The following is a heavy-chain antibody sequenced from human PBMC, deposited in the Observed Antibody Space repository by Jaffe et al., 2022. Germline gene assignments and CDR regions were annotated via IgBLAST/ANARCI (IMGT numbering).Heavy chain of an antibody. Sequence: EVQLVESGGGLVKPGGSLRLSCAASGFTFSSYSMNWVRQAPGKGLEWVSSISSSSSYIYYADSVKGRFTISRDNAKNSLYLQMNSLRAEDTAVYYCARDNMDIVVVPAAVGDAFDIWGQGTMVTVSS. V-gene: IGHV3-21*01. CDR1: GFTFSSYS. D-gene: IGHD2-2*03. CDR2: ISSSSSYI. J-gene: IGHJ3*02. CDR3: ARDNMDIVVVPAAVGDAFDI.